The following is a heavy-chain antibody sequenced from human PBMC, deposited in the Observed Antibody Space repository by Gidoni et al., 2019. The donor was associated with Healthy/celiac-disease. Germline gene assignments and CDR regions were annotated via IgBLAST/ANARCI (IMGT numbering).Heavy chain of an antibody. Sequence: EVQLVESGGGLVQPGGSLRVSCAASGFTFSSYWMSWVRQAPGKGLEWVANVQQDGSEKYYVDSVKGRFTISRDNAKNSLYLQMNSLRAEDTAVYYCARDYQFWSGSLDYWGQGPLVTVSS. CDR3: ARDYQFWSGSLDY. J-gene: IGHJ4*02. V-gene: IGHV3-7*01. CDR1: GFTFSSYW. CDR2: VQQDGSEK. D-gene: IGHD3-3*01.